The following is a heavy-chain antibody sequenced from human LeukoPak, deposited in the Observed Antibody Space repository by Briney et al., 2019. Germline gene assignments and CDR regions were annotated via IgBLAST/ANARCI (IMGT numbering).Heavy chain of an antibody. Sequence: ASVKVSCKASGYTFTDYYMHWVRQAPGQGLERMGWINPDSGDTYYAQKFQGSITMTRDTSITTVYMELTRLTSDDTAVYYCAKENIIGGIVDGEDYWGQGTLVTVSS. CDR2: INPDSGDT. CDR3: AKENIIGGIVDGEDY. V-gene: IGHV1-2*02. D-gene: IGHD3-16*01. CDR1: GYTFTDYY. J-gene: IGHJ4*02.